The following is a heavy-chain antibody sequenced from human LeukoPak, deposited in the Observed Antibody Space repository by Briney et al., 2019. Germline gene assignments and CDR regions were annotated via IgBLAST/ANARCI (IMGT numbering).Heavy chain of an antibody. CDR1: GFTFSSYW. Sequence: GESLRLSCVASGFTFSSYWMHWVRQPPGKGPVWVSRINTDGSTSSYADSVKGRFTISRDNARNSLYLQMNSLRAEDTAVYYCARGGSVSGYYTTYWGQGTLVTVSS. V-gene: IGHV3-74*01. D-gene: IGHD3-22*01. CDR3: ARGGSVSGYYTTY. CDR2: INTDGSTS. J-gene: IGHJ4*02.